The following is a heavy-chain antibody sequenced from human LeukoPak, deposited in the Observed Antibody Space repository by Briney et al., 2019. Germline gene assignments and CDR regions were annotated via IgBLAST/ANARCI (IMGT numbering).Heavy chain of an antibody. Sequence: GGSLRLSCAASGFTFRIYGMNWVRQAPGKGLEWVSGISPGGEIPYYADSVKGRFTISRDNSKDTVSLQMHSLRAEDTATYYCAKDDGWLHYYHRGQGTLVTVSS. CDR2: ISPGGEIP. CDR3: AKDDGWLHYYH. V-gene: IGHV3-23*01. CDR1: GFTFRIYG. D-gene: IGHD3-10*01. J-gene: IGHJ4*02.